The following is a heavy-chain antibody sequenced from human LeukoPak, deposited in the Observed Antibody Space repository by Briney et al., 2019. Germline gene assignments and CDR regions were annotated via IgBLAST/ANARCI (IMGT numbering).Heavy chain of an antibody. CDR3: AKGVAVAGTAY. CDR2: ISGSGYST. J-gene: IGHJ4*02. D-gene: IGHD6-19*01. Sequence: GGSLRLSCAASGFTFSHYGMSWVRQAPGKGLEWVSAISGSGYSTYYADSVKGRFTISRDNSKNTLYLQMNSLRAEDTAVYYCAKGVAVAGTAYWGQGTLVTVSS. V-gene: IGHV3-23*01. CDR1: GFTFSHYG.